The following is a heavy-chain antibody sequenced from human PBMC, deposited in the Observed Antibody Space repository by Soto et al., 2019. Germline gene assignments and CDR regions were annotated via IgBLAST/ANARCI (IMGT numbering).Heavy chain of an antibody. J-gene: IGHJ6*02. CDR3: ARDWGTEKGDYYYYYGMDV. CDR2: IIPIFGTA. CDR1: GGTFSSYA. V-gene: IGHV1-69*13. Sequence: ASVKVSCKASGGTFSSYAISWVRQAPGQGLEWMGGIIPIFGTANYAQKFQGRVTITADESTSTAYMELSSLRSEDTAVYYCARDWGTEKGDYYYYYGMDVWGQGTTVTSP. D-gene: IGHD1-1*01.